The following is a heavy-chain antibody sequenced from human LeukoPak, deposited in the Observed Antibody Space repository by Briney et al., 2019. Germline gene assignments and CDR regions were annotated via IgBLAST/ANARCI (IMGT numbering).Heavy chain of an antibody. CDR3: AKDLVRGYSSSWYFDY. V-gene: IGHV3-30*18. CDR1: GFTFSSYG. Sequence: GGSLRLSCAASGFTFSSYGMHWVRQSPGKGLEWVAVISYDGSNKYYADSVKGRFTISRDNSKNTLYLQMNSLRAEDTAVYYCAKDLVRGYSSSWYFDYWGQGTLVTVSS. D-gene: IGHD6-13*01. CDR2: ISYDGSNK. J-gene: IGHJ4*02.